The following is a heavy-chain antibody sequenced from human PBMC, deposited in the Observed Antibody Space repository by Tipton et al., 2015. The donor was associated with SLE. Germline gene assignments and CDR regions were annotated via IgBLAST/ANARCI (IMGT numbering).Heavy chain of an antibody. D-gene: IGHD6-19*01. Sequence: TLSLTCTVSGYSISSGYYWGWIRQPPGKGLEWIGSIYHSGSTYYNPSLKSRVTISVDTSKNQCPLKLRSVTAADTAVYYCARGSEQWLVNPHYFDYWGQGTLVTVSS. J-gene: IGHJ4*02. CDR3: ARGSEQWLVNPHYFDY. CDR1: GYSISSGYY. V-gene: IGHV4-38-2*02. CDR2: IYHSGST.